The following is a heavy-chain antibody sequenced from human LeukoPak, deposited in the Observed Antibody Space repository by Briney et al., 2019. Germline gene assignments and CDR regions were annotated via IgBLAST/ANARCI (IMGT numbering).Heavy chain of an antibody. Sequence: SVKVSCKASGGTFSSYAISWVRQAPGQGLEWMGGIIPIFGTANYAQKFQGRVTITADESTSTAYMELSSLRSEDTAVYYCXRRGVXYYFDYXGQGXLXXXSS. V-gene: IGHV1-69*13. CDR1: GGTFSSYA. J-gene: IGHJ4*02. CDR2: IIPIFGTA. D-gene: IGHD3-10*01. CDR3: XRRGVXYYFDY.